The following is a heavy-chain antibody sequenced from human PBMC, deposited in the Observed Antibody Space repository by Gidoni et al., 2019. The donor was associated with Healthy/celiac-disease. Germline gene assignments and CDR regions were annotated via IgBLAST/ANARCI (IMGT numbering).Heavy chain of an antibody. CDR1: GFHFDEYA. V-gene: IGHV3-9*01. D-gene: IGHD4-17*01. CDR3: AKDMGPVRPYYYYYGMDV. Sequence: EVQLVEAGGGLVQPGRSLRHSCAASGFHFDEYALHWVRQAPGKGLEWVSGISWNSGSIGYADSVKGRFTISRDNAKNSLYLQMNSLRAEDTALYYCAKDMGPVRPYYYYYGMDVWGQGTTVTVSS. J-gene: IGHJ6*02. CDR2: ISWNSGSI.